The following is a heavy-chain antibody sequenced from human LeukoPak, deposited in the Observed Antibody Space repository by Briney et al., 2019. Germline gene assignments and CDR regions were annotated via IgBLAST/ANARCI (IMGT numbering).Heavy chain of an antibody. V-gene: IGHV4-61*02. CDR2: IYTSGST. Sequence: PSETLSLTCTVSGGSINSGSYYWSWIRQPAGKGLEWIGRIYTSGSTNYNPSLKSRVTISVDTSKNQFSLKLSSVTAADTAVYYCARERYWFDPWGQGTLVTVSS. CDR1: GGSINSGSYY. CDR3: ARERYWFDP. J-gene: IGHJ5*02.